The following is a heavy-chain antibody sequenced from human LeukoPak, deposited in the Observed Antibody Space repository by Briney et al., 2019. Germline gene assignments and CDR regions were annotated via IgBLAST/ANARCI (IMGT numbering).Heavy chain of an antibody. D-gene: IGHD6-6*01. V-gene: IGHV4-30-2*03. CDR2: IYHSGST. CDR1: GGSISSGGYS. J-gene: IGHJ4*02. CDR3: GRHRSSLDY. Sequence: SQTLSLTCAVSGGSISSGGYSWSWIRQPPGKGLEWIGYIYHSGSTYYNPSLKSRVTISVDTSKNQFSLKLSSVTAADTAVYYCGRHRSSLDYWGQGTLVTVSS.